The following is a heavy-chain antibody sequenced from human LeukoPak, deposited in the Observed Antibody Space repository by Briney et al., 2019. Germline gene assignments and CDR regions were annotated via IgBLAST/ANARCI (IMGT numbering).Heavy chain of an antibody. J-gene: IGHJ4*02. CDR3: ARDWYYDSSGYPSPQDY. V-gene: IGHV3-33*01. CDR1: GFTFSSYG. D-gene: IGHD3-22*01. Sequence: GGSLRLSCAASGFTFSSYGMHWVRQAPGKGLEWVAVIWYDGSNKYYADSVKGRFTISSDNSKNTLYLQMNSLRAEDTAVYYCARDWYYDSSGYPSPQDYWGQGTLVTVSS. CDR2: IWYDGSNK.